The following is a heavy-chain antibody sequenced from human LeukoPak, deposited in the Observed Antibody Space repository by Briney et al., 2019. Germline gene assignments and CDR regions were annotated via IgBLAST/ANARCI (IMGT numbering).Heavy chain of an antibody. CDR2: ISYDGSNK. D-gene: IGHD2-21*02. CDR1: GFTFSNYG. Sequence: GGSLRLSCATSGFTFSNYGMHWVRQAPGKGLQWVAIISYDGSNKYYADSVKGRFTISRDNSKNTLYLQMNSLRAEDTAVYYCAKDYLTLAYCGGDCYSGFDYWGQGTLVTVSS. V-gene: IGHV3-30*18. CDR3: AKDYLTLAYCGGDCYSGFDY. J-gene: IGHJ4*02.